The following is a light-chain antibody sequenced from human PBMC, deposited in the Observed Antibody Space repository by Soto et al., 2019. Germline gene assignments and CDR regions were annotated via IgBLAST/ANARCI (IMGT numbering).Light chain of an antibody. Sequence: QSVLAQPASVSGSPGRSIAISCTGTSSDVGRYNYVSWFQQHPGKAPKLMIYDVSNRPSGVSDRFSGSKSGNTASLTISGLQAEDEADYYCSSYTSSNTFVFGTGTKVTV. CDR1: SSDVGRYNY. J-gene: IGLJ1*01. CDR3: SSYTSSNTFV. CDR2: DVS. V-gene: IGLV2-14*01.